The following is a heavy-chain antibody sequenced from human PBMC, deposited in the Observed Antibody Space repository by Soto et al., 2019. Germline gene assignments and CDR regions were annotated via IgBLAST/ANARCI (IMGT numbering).Heavy chain of an antibody. CDR1: GGTFSSYA. D-gene: IGHD6-25*01. Sequence: QVQLVQSGAEVKKPGSSVKVSCKASGGTFSSYAISWVRQAPGQGPEWMGGIIPNFGTANYAQKFQGRVTITADEYTSTAYMELSSLRSDDTAVYYCARRGDSSASGTYFDYGGQGTLVTVSS. J-gene: IGHJ4*02. CDR2: IIPNFGTA. CDR3: ARRGDSSASGTYFDY. V-gene: IGHV1-69*01.